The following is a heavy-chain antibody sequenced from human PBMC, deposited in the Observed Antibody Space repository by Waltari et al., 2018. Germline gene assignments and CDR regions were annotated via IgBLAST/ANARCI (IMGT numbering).Heavy chain of an antibody. CDR2: MNPNSGNT. D-gene: IGHD5-12*01. J-gene: IGHJ4*02. CDR3: ARGFGSGYDFARVGGHY. CDR1: GGSISSSN. V-gene: IGHV1-8*01. Sequence: QVQLQESGPGLVKPSGTLSLTCAVSGGSISSSNWWSWVRQPPGKGLEWMGWMNPNSGNTGYAQKFQGRVTMTRNTSISTAYMELSSLRSEDTAVYYCARGFGSGYDFARVGGHYWGQGTLVTVSS.